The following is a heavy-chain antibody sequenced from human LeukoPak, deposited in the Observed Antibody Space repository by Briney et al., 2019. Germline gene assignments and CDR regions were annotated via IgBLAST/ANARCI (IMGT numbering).Heavy chain of an antibody. D-gene: IGHD3-22*01. V-gene: IGHV3-53*01. CDR2: IYSGGST. J-gene: IGHJ3*02. CDR3: ARDDRSNDAFDT. Sequence: GGSLRLSCAASGFTVSSNYMSWVRQAPGKGLEWVSVIYSGGSTYYADSVKGRFTISRDNSKNTLYLQMNSLRAEDTAVYYCARDDRSNDAFDTWGQGTMVTVSS. CDR1: GFTVSSNY.